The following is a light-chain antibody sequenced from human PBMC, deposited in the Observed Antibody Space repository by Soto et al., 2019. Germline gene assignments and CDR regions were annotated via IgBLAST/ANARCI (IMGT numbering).Light chain of an antibody. CDR2: GAS. J-gene: IGKJ1*01. CDR1: QSVSSSY. Sequence: EIVLTQSPGTLSLSPGERATLSCRASQSVSSSYLAWYQQKHGQAPRLLIYGASNRATGIPDRFSGSGSGTDFTLTISRLEPEDFAVYYCQQYGSSPWTFGQGTKVEIK. CDR3: QQYGSSPWT. V-gene: IGKV3-20*01.